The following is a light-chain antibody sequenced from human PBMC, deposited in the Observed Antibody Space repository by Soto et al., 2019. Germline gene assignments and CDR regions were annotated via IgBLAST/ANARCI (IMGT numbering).Light chain of an antibody. J-gene: IGKJ1*01. CDR3: QPYLRFPT. CDR2: DAS. Sequence: APLSFSPVESAPLSCRASQSVSRYLAWYQQKPGQAPRLLIYDASSRPTGIPDRFSGSGSGTDFSLTISRLEIEDWAGYSCQPYLRFPTFGQGTVVDIK. V-gene: IGKV3-20*01. CDR1: QSVSRY.